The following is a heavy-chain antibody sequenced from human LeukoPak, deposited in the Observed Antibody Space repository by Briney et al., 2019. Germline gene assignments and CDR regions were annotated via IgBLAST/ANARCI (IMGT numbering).Heavy chain of an antibody. V-gene: IGHV1-46*01. Sequence: HAASVSVSCTASGYTFTSYYIHWVRQAPGQGLEWMGLIYPSGGSTTYAQKFQGRVTMTRDMSTSTVYMELSSLRSEDTAVYYCAIGYCRGGSCDDEPGDAFDIWGQGTMVAVSS. D-gene: IGHD2-15*01. CDR3: AIGYCRGGSCDDEPGDAFDI. CDR1: GYTFTSYY. J-gene: IGHJ3*02. CDR2: IYPSGGST.